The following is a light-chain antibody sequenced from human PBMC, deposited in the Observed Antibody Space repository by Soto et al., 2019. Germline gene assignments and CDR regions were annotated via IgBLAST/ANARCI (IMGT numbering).Light chain of an antibody. V-gene: IGLV1-47*01. Sequence: QSVLTQPPSVSGTPGQRVTISCSGGISNIGTNYVHWFQQLPGTAPKVLSNRDNQRPSGVPDRFSGSKSGTSASLAISGLRSEDEAEYYCAPWDDTVRSYVFGTGTKLTVL. CDR3: APWDDTVRSYV. CDR2: RDN. CDR1: ISNIGTNY. J-gene: IGLJ1*01.